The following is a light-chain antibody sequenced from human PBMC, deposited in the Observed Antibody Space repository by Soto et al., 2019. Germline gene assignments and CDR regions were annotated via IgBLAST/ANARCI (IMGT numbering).Light chain of an antibody. CDR1: QSSSGY. CDR2: DAS. V-gene: IGKV3-11*01. Sequence: NVLTQSPATLSLSPGESATLSCRASQSSSGYLAWYQQKPGQPPRLLIYDASTRDPGIPARFSGSGSGTYYTLTIPSVDPEEFEVYYCQQRSRFGGGTKVDIK. J-gene: IGKJ4*01. CDR3: QQRSR.